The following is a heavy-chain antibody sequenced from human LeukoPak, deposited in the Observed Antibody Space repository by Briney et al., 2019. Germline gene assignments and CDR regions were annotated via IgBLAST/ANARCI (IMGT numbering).Heavy chain of an antibody. Sequence: SETLSLTCTVSGGSISSSSYYWGWIRQPPGKGLEWIGSIYYSGSTYYNPSLKSRVTISVDTSKNQFSLKLSSVTAADTAVYYCARALYYYDSSGYYYGQYYYYMDVWGKGTTVTISS. CDR3: ARALYYYDSSGYYYGQYYYYMDV. J-gene: IGHJ6*03. CDR2: IYYSGST. CDR1: GGSISSSSYY. V-gene: IGHV4-39*07. D-gene: IGHD3-22*01.